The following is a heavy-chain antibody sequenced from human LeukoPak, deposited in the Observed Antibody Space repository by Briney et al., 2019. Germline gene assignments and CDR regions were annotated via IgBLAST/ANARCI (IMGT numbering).Heavy chain of an antibody. D-gene: IGHD6-6*01. CDR3: ARGALAAHRDYYYYMDV. Sequence: SVKVSCKASGGTFSSYAISWVRQAPGQGLEWMGGIIPIFGTANYAQKFQGRVTITADESTSTAYMELSSLRSEDTAVYYCARGALAAHRDYYYYMDVWGKGTTVTVSS. CDR2: IIPIFGTA. CDR1: GGTFSSYA. V-gene: IGHV1-69*13. J-gene: IGHJ6*03.